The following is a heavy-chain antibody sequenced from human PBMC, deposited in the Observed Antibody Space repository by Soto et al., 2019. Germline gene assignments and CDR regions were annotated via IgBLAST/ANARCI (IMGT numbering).Heavy chain of an antibody. CDR1: GFTFTSSA. V-gene: IGHV1-58*02. CDR3: AADSAVPRRFGRDWYFDL. D-gene: IGHD3-10*01. J-gene: IGHJ2*01. CDR2: IVVGSGDT. Sequence: QMQLVQSGPEVKKPGTSVKVSCKASGFTFTSSAMQWVRQARGQRLEWIGWIVVGSGDTNYAQKFQERVTITRDMSTTTAYMEWSSLRSEDTAVYYCAADSAVPRRFGRDWYFDLGGRGTLVTVSS.